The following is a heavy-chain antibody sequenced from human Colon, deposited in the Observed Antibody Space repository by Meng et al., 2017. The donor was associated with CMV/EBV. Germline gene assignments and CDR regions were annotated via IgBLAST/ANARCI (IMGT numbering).Heavy chain of an antibody. J-gene: IGHJ6*02. D-gene: IGHD2-2*01. CDR2: IKQDGSET. CDR3: ARGRYCSSSSCSYFYYYCMDV. CDR1: GFTFSDYW. V-gene: IGHV3-7*01. Sequence: GESLKISCEASGFTFSDYWMTWVRQAPGKGLEWVATIKQDGSETFYVDSVKGRFTTSRDNAQTALYLQMNSLRAEDTAMYYCARGRYCSSSSCSYFYYYCMDVWGQGTTVTVSS.